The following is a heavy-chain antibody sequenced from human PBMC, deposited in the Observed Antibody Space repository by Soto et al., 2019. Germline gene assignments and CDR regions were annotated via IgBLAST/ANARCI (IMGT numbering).Heavy chain of an antibody. CDR1: GGSVSSGSYY. V-gene: IGHV4-61*01. CDR3: ARDPAGVDDAFDI. Sequence: SETLSLTCNVSGGSVSSGSYYWSWIRQPPGKELEWIGYIYYSGSTNYNPSLKSRVTISVDTSKNQFSLKLNSVTAADTAVYYCARDPAGVDDAFDIWGQGTMVTVSS. CDR2: IYYSGST. D-gene: IGHD3-3*01. J-gene: IGHJ3*02.